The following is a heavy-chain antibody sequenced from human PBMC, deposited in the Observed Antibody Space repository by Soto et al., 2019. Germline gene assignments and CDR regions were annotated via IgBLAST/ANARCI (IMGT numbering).Heavy chain of an antibody. CDR2: IRSKANSYAT. D-gene: IGHD4-4*01. J-gene: IGHJ4*02. CDR3: TRHRDYSNYVNPHPADY. CDR1: GFTFSGSA. Sequence: EVQLVESGGGLVQPGGSLKLSCAASGFTFSGSAMHWVRQASVKGLEWVGRIRSKANSYATAYAASVKGRFTISRDDSKNTAYLQMNSLKTEDTAVYYCTRHRDYSNYVNPHPADYWGQGTLVTVSS. V-gene: IGHV3-73*02.